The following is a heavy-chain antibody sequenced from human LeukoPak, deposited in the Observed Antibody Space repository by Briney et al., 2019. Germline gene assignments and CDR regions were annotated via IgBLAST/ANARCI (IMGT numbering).Heavy chain of an antibody. D-gene: IGHD3-22*01. CDR1: GYSISSGYY. CDR2: IYHSGST. V-gene: IGHV4-38-2*02. CDR3: ARESWNYYDSSGFLLDAFDI. J-gene: IGHJ3*02. Sequence: PSETLSLTCTVSGYSISSGYYWGWIRQPPGKGLEWIGSIYHSGSTYYNPSLKSRVTISVDTSKNQFSLKLSSVTAADTAVYYCARESWNYYDSSGFLLDAFDIWGQGTMVTVSS.